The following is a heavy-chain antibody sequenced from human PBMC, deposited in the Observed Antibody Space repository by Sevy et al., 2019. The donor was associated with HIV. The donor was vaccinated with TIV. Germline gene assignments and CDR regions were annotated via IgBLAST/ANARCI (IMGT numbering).Heavy chain of an antibody. D-gene: IGHD3-3*01. CDR3: ARDSVTVSGIVLYALDI. V-gene: IGHV3-74*01. CDR1: GFTFGSYW. CDR2: ISDDGRST. J-gene: IGHJ3*02. Sequence: GGSLRLSCGASGFTFGSYWMHWVRQVPGKGLEWVSRISDDGRSTTYADSVRGGFTISRENAKNTLYLQMNGLRADDTAVYYCARDSVTVSGIVLYALDIWGQGTMVTVSS.